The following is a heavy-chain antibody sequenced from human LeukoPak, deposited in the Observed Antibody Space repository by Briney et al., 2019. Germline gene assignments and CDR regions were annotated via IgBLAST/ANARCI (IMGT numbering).Heavy chain of an antibody. V-gene: IGHV4-61*02. CDR2: IYTSGST. J-gene: IGHJ4*02. D-gene: IGHD2-2*01. Sequence: SQTLSLTCTVSGGSISSGSYYWSWIRQPAGKGLEWIGRIYTSGSTNYNPSLKSRVTISVDTSKNQFSLKLSSVTAADTAVYYCARGSTSFDYWGQGTLVTVSS. CDR1: GGSISSGSYY. CDR3: ARGSTSFDY.